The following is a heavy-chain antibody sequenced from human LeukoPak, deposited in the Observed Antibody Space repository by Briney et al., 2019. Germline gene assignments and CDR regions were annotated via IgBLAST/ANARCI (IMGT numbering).Heavy chain of an antibody. D-gene: IGHD3-22*01. CDR2: IYHSGST. Sequence: SETLSLTCTVSHYSISSTYYWGWIRQPPGKGLEWIASIYHSGSTHYNPSLKSRVTISIDTSKNHFSLKLSSLSAADTSVYYCAKRDDSGGNLVDLWGQGTLVTVS. CDR3: AKRDDSGGNLVDL. CDR1: HYSISSTYY. J-gene: IGHJ4*02. V-gene: IGHV4-38-2*02.